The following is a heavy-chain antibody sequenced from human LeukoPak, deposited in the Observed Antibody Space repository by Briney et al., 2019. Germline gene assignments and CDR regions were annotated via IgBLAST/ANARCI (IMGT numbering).Heavy chain of an antibody. J-gene: IGHJ4*02. CDR1: GFTFSSYG. Sequence: GRSLRLSCAASGFTFSSYGLHWVRQAPGKGLEWVAVIWYDGSNKYYADSVKGRFTISRDNSKNTLYLQMNSLRAEDTAVYYCARGFGKYYFDYWGQGTLVTVSS. CDR3: ARGFGKYYFDY. V-gene: IGHV3-33*01. CDR2: IWYDGSNK. D-gene: IGHD3-16*01.